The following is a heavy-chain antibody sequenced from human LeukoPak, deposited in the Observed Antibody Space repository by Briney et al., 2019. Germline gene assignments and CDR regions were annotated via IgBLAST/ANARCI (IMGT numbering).Heavy chain of an antibody. CDR1: GFTFSTYA. V-gene: IGHV3-23*01. J-gene: IGHJ4*02. CDR2: ITGSGSST. D-gene: IGHD3-10*01. Sequence: GGSLRLSCAASGFTFSTYAMSWVRQAPGKGLEWVSGITGSGSSTYYADSVKGRFTISRDNSKNTLYLQMNSLRAEDTAVYYCAKASRLLHGSGSYPGYFGYWGQGTLVTVSS. CDR3: AKASRLLHGSGSYPGYFGY.